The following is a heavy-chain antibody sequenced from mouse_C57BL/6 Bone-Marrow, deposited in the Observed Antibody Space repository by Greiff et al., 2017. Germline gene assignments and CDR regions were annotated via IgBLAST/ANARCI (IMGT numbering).Heavy chain of an antibody. V-gene: IGHV5-17*01. CDR1: GFTFSDYG. D-gene: IGHD1-1*01. CDR3: AREALYYYGLSPTFAY. CDR2: ISSGSSTI. Sequence: EVKVVESGGGLVKPGGSLKLSCAASGFTFSDYGMHWVRQAPEKGLEWVAYISSGSSTIYYADTVKGRFTISRDNAKNTLFLQMTSLRSEDTAMYYCAREALYYYGLSPTFAYWGQGTLVTVSA. J-gene: IGHJ3*01.